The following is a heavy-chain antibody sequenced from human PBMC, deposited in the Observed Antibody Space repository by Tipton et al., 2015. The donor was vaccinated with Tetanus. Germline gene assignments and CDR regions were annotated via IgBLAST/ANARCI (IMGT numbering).Heavy chain of an antibody. V-gene: IGHV4-34*09. CDR2: INHSGST. CDR1: GGSFSGYY. J-gene: IGHJ4*02. D-gene: IGHD3-10*01. CDR3: ASWVRGVPCYFDY. Sequence: TLSLTCAVYGGSFSGYYWSWIRQPPGKGLEWIGEINHSGSTNYNPSLKSRVTISVDTSKNQFSLKLSSVTAADTAVYYCASWVRGVPCYFDYWGQGTLVTVSS.